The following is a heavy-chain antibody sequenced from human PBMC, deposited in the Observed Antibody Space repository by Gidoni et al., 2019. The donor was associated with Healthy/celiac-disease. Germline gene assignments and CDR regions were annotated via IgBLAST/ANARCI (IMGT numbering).Heavy chain of an antibody. CDR1: GGSISSGSYY. D-gene: IGHD3-10*01. CDR2: IYTSGST. J-gene: IGHJ6*03. Sequence: QVQLQESGPGLVKPSQTLSLTCTVHGGSISSGSYYWSWIRQPAGKGPAWIGRIYTSGSTNYNPSLKSRVTISVDTSKTQFSLKLSSVTAADTAVYYCARDRSRGATIYYYMDVWGKGTTVTVSS. V-gene: IGHV4-61*02. CDR3: ARDRSRGATIYYYMDV.